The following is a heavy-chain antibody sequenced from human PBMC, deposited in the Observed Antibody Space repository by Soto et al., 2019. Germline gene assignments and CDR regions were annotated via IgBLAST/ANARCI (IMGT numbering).Heavy chain of an antibody. D-gene: IGHD3-3*01. Sequence: PSETLSVTCTVSGGSISSSSYYWGWIRQPPGKGLEWIGSIYYSGSTYYNPSLKSRVTISVDTSKNQFSLKLSSVTAADTAVYYCARRNRKDFWSGYPYYYGMDVWGQGTTVTVSS. V-gene: IGHV4-39*01. CDR1: GGSISSSSYY. CDR2: IYYSGST. CDR3: ARRNRKDFWSGYPYYYGMDV. J-gene: IGHJ6*02.